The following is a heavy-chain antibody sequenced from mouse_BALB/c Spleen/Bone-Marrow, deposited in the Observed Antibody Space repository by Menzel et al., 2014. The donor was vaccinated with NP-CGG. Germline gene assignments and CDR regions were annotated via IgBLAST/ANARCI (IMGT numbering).Heavy chain of an antibody. Sequence: EVKLQESGAELVEPGASVKLSCTASGFNIKDTYMHWVKQRPEQGLEWIGRIDPANGNTKYDPKFQGKATITPDTSSNTAYLQLSSLTSEDTAVYYCARWEYYAMDYWGQGTSVTVSS. J-gene: IGHJ4*01. CDR1: GFNIKDTY. CDR2: IDPANGNT. D-gene: IGHD4-1*01. V-gene: IGHV14-3*02. CDR3: ARWEYYAMDY.